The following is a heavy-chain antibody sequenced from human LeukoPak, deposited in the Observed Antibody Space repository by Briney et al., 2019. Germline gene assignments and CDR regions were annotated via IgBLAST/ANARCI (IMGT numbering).Heavy chain of an antibody. CDR2: TYYRSKWYN. J-gene: IGHJ6*02. D-gene: IGHD6-13*01. V-gene: IGHV6-1*01. CDR1: GDSVSSNSAA. CDR3: ARAGESSSWYREFDYYYYGMDV. Sequence: SQTLSLTCAISGDSVSSNSAAWNWIRQSPSRGLEWLGRTYYRSKWYNDYAVSVKSRITINPDTSKNQFSLQLNSVTPEDTAVYYCARAGESSSWYREFDYYYYGMDVWGQGTTVTVSS.